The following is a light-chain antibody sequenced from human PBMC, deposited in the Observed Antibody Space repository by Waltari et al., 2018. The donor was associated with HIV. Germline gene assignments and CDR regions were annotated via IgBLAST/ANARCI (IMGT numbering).Light chain of an antibody. CDR2: ENK. CDR3: GTWESSPSSGV. Sequence: QSVLTQPPSMSAAPGQKVTISCSGSSSNIGNNYLSWYQQFPGTAPKLLIDENKKRHSGIPDRCSGSKSGTSATLDITGLQTGDEADYYCGTWESSPSSGVFGGGTKLAVL. V-gene: IGLV1-51*02. J-gene: IGLJ3*02. CDR1: SSNIGNNY.